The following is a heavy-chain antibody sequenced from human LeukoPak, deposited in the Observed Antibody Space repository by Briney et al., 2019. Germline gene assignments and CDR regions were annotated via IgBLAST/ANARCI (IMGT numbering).Heavy chain of an antibody. Sequence: GGSLRLSCAASGFTFGSYGMHWVRQAPGKGLEWVAVISYDGSNKYYADSVKGRFTISRDNSKNTLYLQMNSLRAEDTAVYYCAKDPFSYSWSFLITAYFQHWGQGTLVTVSS. CDR2: ISYDGSNK. J-gene: IGHJ1*01. D-gene: IGHD5-18*01. V-gene: IGHV3-30*18. CDR3: AKDPFSYSWSFLITAYFQH. CDR1: GFTFGSYG.